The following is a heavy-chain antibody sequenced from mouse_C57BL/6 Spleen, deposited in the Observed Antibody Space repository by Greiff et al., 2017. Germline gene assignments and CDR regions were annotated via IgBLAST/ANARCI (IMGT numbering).Heavy chain of an antibody. CDR2: IWTGGGT. V-gene: IGHV2-9-1*01. CDR1: GFSLTSYA. CDR3: ARAYYSIYYAMDY. J-gene: IGHJ4*01. Sequence: VKLMESGPGLVAPSQSLSITCTVSGFSLTSYAISWVRQPPGKGLEWLGVIWTGGGTNYNSALKSRLSISKDNSKSQVFLKMNSLQTDDTARYYCARAYYSIYYAMDYWGQGTSVTVSS. D-gene: IGHD2-5*01.